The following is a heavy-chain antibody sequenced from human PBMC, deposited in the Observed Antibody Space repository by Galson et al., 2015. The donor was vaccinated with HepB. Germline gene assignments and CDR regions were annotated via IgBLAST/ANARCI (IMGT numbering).Heavy chain of an antibody. D-gene: IGHD3-9*01. CDR1: GGSISSSNW. Sequence: ETLSLTCAVSGGSISSSNWWSWVRQPPGKGLEWIGEIYHSGSTNYNPSLKSRVTISVDKSKNQFSLKLSSVTAADTAVYYCARGGGDILTGYYNGDAFDIWGQGTMVTVSS. CDR2: IYHSGST. CDR3: ARGGGDILTGYYNGDAFDI. V-gene: IGHV4-4*02. J-gene: IGHJ3*02.